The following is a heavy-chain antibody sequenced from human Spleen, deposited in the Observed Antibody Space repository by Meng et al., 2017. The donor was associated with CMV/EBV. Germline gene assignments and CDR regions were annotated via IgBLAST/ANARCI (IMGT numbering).Heavy chain of an antibody. V-gene: IGHV3-33*06. J-gene: IGHJ6*02. CDR2: IWYDGSNK. CDR1: GFTFITYG. D-gene: IGHD6-13*01. CDR3: AKDHSSSWYAHYYYGMDV. Sequence: GESLKISCAASGFTFITYGMQWVRQAPGKGLEWVAVIWYDGSNKYYADSVKGRFTISRDNSKNTLYLQMNSLRAEDTAVYYCAKDHSSSWYAHYYYGMDVWGQGTTVTVSS.